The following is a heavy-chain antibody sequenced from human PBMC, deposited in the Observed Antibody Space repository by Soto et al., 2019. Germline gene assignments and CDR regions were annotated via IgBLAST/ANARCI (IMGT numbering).Heavy chain of an antibody. V-gene: IGHV3-30-3*01. CDR1: GVTFSSYA. D-gene: IGHD3-3*01. CDR3: ARDRFGSRPESNGMDV. Sequence: RGYLRISCAASGVTFSSYARHWVRPAPGKGLEWVAVISYDGSNKYYADSVKGRFTISRDNSKNTLYLQMNSLRAEDTAVYYCARDRFGSRPESNGMDVWGKGTTVPGSS. CDR2: ISYDGSNK. J-gene: IGHJ6*04.